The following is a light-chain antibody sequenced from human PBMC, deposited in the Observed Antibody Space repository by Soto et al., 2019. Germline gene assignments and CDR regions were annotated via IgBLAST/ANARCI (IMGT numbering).Light chain of an antibody. Sequence: DIQRTQSPSTLSASVGDRVTITCRASQSISRWVAWYQQKPGKAPKVLIWDASSLQRGVPSRFSGSGSGTEFTLTISSLQPDDFATYYCQQYDRYSTWTFGLGTKVDIK. V-gene: IGKV1-5*01. CDR1: QSISRW. J-gene: IGKJ1*01. CDR3: QQYDRYSTWT. CDR2: DAS.